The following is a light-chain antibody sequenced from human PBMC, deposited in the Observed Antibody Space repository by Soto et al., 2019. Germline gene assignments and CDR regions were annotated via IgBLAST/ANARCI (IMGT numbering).Light chain of an antibody. CDR3: SSYADSSNYV. CDR2: QVT. V-gene: IGLV2-14*01. J-gene: IGLJ1*01. CDR1: SSDIAIYNY. Sequence: QAARTEPGSVSGSPGQAITISCPRTSSDIAIYNYVSWYHQQPGKAPKLMIYQVTNRPSGVSNRFSVSRSGNTASLPISGLQAEDEADYCCSSYADSSNYVFGTGTKV.